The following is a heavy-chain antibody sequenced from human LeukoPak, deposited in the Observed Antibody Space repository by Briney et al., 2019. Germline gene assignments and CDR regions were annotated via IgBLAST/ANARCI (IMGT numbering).Heavy chain of an antibody. CDR2: SSSSSSYI. CDR1: GFTFSSYS. D-gene: IGHD2-2*01. V-gene: IGHV3-21*01. J-gene: IGHJ6*03. Sequence: GGSLRLSCAASGFTFSSYSMNWVRQAPGKGLEWVSSSSSSSSYIYYADSVKGRFTISRDNAKNSLYLQMNSLRAEDTAVYYCARDSSCSSTSCYEDYYYYMDVWGKGTTVTVSS. CDR3: ARDSSCSSTSCYEDYYYYMDV.